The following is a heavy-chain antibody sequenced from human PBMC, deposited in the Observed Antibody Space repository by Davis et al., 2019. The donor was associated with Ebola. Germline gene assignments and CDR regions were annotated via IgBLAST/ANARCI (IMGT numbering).Heavy chain of an antibody. J-gene: IGHJ4*02. CDR3: ARDNFYYDSSGYYGYFDY. V-gene: IGHV3-30-3*01. D-gene: IGHD3-22*01. Sequence: GESLKISCAASGFTFRSYAMHWVRQAPGKGLEWVAVISYDGSNKYYADSVKGRFTISSDNSKNTLYLQMNSLRAEDTAVYYCARDNFYYDSSGYYGYFDYWGQGTLVTVSS. CDR2: ISYDGSNK. CDR1: GFTFRSYA.